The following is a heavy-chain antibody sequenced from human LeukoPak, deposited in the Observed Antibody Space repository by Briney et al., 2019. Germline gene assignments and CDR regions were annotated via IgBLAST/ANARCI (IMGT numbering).Heavy chain of an antibody. D-gene: IGHD3-10*01. CDR2: ISWNSGSI. J-gene: IGHJ3*02. Sequence: GGSLRLSCAASGFTFDDYAMHRVRQAPGKGLEWVSGISWNSGSIGYADSVKGRFTISRDNAKNSLYLQMNSLRAEDTALYYCAKGTWFGELDAFDIWGQGTMVTVSS. CDR1: GFTFDDYA. CDR3: AKGTWFGELDAFDI. V-gene: IGHV3-9*01.